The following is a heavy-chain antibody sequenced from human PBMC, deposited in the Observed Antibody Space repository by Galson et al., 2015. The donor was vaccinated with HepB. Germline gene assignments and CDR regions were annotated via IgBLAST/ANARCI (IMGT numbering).Heavy chain of an antibody. J-gene: IGHJ3*02. CDR1: GGTFSSYA. CDR2: IIPIFGTA. CDR3: ARGNPSENDAFDI. V-gene: IGHV1-69*13. Sequence: SVKVSCKASGGTFSSYAISWVRQAPGQGLEWMGGIIPIFGTANYAQKFQGRVTITADESTSTAYMELSSLRSEDTAVYYCARGNPSENDAFDIWGQGTMVTVSS.